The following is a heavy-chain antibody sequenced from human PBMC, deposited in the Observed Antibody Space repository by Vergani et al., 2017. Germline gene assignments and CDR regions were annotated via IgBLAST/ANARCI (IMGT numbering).Heavy chain of an antibody. D-gene: IGHD2-15*01. CDR1: GFTFTDYY. J-gene: IGHJ6*02. CDR2: ISSSDSAI. V-gene: IGHV3-11*04. CDR3: ARNRGYCRGHSCFGNLVGSAFYGMDV. Sequence: QVQLVESGGGLVKPGGSLRLSCGASGFTFTDYYMTWIRQAPGKGLEWLSYISSSDSAIYYADSVKGRFTISRYNAKSSLYLQMNSLRVEDTAVYYCARNRGYCRGHSCFGNLVGSAFYGMDVWGQGTTVTVS.